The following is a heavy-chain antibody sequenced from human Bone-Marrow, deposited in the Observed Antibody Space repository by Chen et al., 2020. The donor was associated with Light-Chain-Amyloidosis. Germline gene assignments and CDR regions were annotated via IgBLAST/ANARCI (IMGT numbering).Heavy chain of an antibody. CDR3: AKDISYDDILPGYPADAFDI. CDR2: LRGRCGRR. D-gene: IGHD3-9*01. CDR1: GFAFSIYA. V-gene: IGHV3-23*04. Sequence: EVQLVESGGGLRQRGGSLRISCGASGFAFSIYAMSWVRQAPGKGLAWVSTLRGRCGRRFYGDPVNGRLTISRVNSKNAPFLQMNSLRAEDTAVYYCAKDISYDDILPGYPADAFDIWGQGTMVTVSS. J-gene: IGHJ3*02.